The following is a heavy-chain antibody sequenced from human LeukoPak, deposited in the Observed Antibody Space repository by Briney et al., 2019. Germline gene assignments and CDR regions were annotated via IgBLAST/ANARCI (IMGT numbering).Heavy chain of an antibody. CDR1: GGSISSGGYY. D-gene: IGHD5-24*01. CDR2: IYYSGST. Sequence: SQTLSLTCTVSGGSISSGGYYWSWIRQHPRKGLEWIGYIYYSGSTYYNPSLKSRVTISVDTSKNQFSLKLSSVTAADTAVYYCAREGRVEMAPGYWGQGTLVTVSS. J-gene: IGHJ4*02. CDR3: AREGRVEMAPGY. V-gene: IGHV4-31*03.